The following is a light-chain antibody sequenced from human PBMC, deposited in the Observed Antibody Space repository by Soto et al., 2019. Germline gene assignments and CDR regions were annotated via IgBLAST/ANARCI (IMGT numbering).Light chain of an antibody. CDR2: EVN. CDR1: SSDVGRYNR. V-gene: IGLV2-8*01. J-gene: IGLJ2*01. Sequence: QSALTQPPSASGSPGQSVTISCTGTSSDVGRYNRVSWYQHYPGKAPKLMIYEVNKRLSEVPDRFSGSRSGNTASLTVSGLQAEDEGDYYCCSFTGTTIGVFGGGTKLTVL. CDR3: CSFTGTTIGV.